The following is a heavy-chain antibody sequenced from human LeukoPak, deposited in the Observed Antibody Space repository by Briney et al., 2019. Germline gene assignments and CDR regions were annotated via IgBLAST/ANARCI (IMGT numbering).Heavy chain of an antibody. CDR2: LNTDGAWI. CDR1: GFTFRSYV. V-gene: IGHV3-23*01. J-gene: IGHJ4*02. CDR3: AKSTAPCSRGSCYSALES. Sequence: GGFLRLSCAASGFTFRSYVMSWVRLAPGKGLEWVSGLNTDGAWIYYADSVKGRFTISRDNSENTLYLQMNSLRVEDTAIYYCAKSTAPCSRGSCYSALESWGQGTLVTVSS. D-gene: IGHD2-15*01.